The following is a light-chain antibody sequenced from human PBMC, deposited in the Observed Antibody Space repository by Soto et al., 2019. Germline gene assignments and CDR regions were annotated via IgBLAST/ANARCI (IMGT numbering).Light chain of an antibody. Sequence: QSALTQPPSASGSPGQSVTISCTGTSNDVGNYNYVSWYQQHPGKAPKFLISEVSKRPSGVPDRFSGSKSGNMASLTVSGLQAEDEADYYCSSYSGTNNLLIFGGGTKLTVL. CDR1: SNDVGNYNY. V-gene: IGLV2-8*01. J-gene: IGLJ2*01. CDR2: EVS. CDR3: SSYSGTNNLLI.